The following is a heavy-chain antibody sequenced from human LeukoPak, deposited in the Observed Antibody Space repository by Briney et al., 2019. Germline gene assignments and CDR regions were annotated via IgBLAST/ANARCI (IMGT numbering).Heavy chain of an antibody. Sequence: GGSLRLSCAASGFTLSTYAMSWVRQTPGKGLEGVAATSSSDAGTYHADSVRGRFTISRDNSKNTLYLQMNSLRGEDTAVYYCAKGRQLRRSDAFDIWDQGTMVTVSS. V-gene: IGHV3-23*01. J-gene: IGHJ3*02. CDR1: GFTLSTYA. CDR2: TSSSDAGT. CDR3: AKGRQLRRSDAFDI. D-gene: IGHD1-26*01.